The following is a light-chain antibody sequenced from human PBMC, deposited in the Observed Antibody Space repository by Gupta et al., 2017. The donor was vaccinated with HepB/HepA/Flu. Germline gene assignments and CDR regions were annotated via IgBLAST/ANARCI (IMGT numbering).Light chain of an antibody. J-gene: IGKJ4*01. CDR3: QHYDFSIPLS. V-gene: IGKV3-20*01. CDR2: GAS. CDR1: QSFTSGY. Sequence: DIVLTQSPGTLSLSPGERATLSCRASQSFTSGYLAWYQQKPGQAPRLLIYGASSRATDIPDRFSGSGSGTDFTLTISRLEPEDFAVYYCQHYDFSIPLSFGGGTKVEMK.